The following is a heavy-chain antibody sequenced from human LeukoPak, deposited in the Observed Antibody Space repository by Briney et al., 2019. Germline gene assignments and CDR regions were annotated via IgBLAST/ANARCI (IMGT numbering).Heavy chain of an antibody. D-gene: IGHD5-12*01. CDR1: GYTFTGYY. J-gene: IGHJ4*02. V-gene: IGHV1-18*04. CDR2: ISAYNGNT. Sequence: ASVKVSCKASGYTFTGYYIHWVRQAPGQGLEWMGWISAYNGNTNYAQKLQGRVTMTTDTSTSTAYMELRSLRSDDTAVYYCAFGYGGYEEPSYYFDYWGQGTLVTVSS. CDR3: AFGYGGYEEPSYYFDY.